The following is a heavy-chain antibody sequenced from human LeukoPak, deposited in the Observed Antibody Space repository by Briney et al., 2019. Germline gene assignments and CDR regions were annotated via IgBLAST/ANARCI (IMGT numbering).Heavy chain of an antibody. CDR1: GFTFSTYA. D-gene: IGHD2-2*02. CDR2: MSFDVNNK. Sequence: GGSLRLSCVTSGFTFSTYAFHWVRQAPGKGLEWVATMSFDVNNKYYADSVRGRFTISRDNSKNTLYLQMNSLRAEDTAVYSCARGYCTSSSCYNDYWGQGPLVTVSS. CDR3: ARGYCTSSSCYNDY. J-gene: IGHJ4*02. V-gene: IGHV3-30*04.